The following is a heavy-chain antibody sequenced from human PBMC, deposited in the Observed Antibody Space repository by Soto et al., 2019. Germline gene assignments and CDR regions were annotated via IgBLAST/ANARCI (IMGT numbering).Heavy chain of an antibody. CDR3: ARQVRPGHSSD. J-gene: IGHJ4*02. V-gene: IGHV1-8*01. Sequence: ASVKVSCKASGYTFTSYAINWVRQAPGQGLEWVGWINPTSEYTAHAQKFQGRVTLTREISTATAYMELSSLTSEDTAVYFCARQVRPGHSSDWRPGSQITVSS. CDR1: GYTFTSYA. D-gene: IGHD2-2*01. CDR2: INPTSEYT.